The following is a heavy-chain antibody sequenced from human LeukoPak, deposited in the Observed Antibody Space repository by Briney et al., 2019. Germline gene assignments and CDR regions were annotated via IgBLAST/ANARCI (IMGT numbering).Heavy chain of an antibody. CDR3: ARDYGLGYCSGGSCYRRFYYFDY. J-gene: IGHJ4*02. V-gene: IGHV4-39*07. CDR1: GGSISSSSYY. D-gene: IGHD2-15*01. CDR2: IYYSGRT. Sequence: SETLSLTCTVSGGSISSSSYYWGWIRQPPGKGLEWIGNIYYSGRTYYNPSLKSRVTISVDTPKNQFSLKLSSVTAADTAVYYCARDYGLGYCSGGSCYRRFYYFDYWGQGTLVTVSS.